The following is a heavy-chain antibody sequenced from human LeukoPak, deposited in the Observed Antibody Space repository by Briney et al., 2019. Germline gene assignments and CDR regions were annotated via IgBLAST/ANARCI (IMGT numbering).Heavy chain of an antibody. J-gene: IGHJ4*02. V-gene: IGHV4-59*01. CDR2: IYYTGST. D-gene: IGHD3-10*01. Sequence: KPSETLSLTCTVSGGSISSYYWSWIRQPPGKGLEWIGYIYYTGSTNYNPSLKSRVTMAIDTSKNQFSLELTFVSAADTAVYYCARAQYASGSFFDYWGQGTLATVSS. CDR3: ARAQYASGSFFDY. CDR1: GGSISSYY.